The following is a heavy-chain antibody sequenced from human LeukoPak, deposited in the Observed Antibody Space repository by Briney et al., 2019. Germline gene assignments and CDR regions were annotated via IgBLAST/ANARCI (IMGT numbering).Heavy chain of an antibody. CDR1: GASISGGGFF. Sequence: PSETLSLTCNVSGASISGGGFFWGWIRQPPGKGLEWIGTIYYGGSTYYNPALRSRVTMCADTSKNLFSLKLRSVTAADTAVYCWARRENWFDSWGQGTLVTVSS. CDR2: IYYGGST. D-gene: IGHD1-26*01. V-gene: IGHV4-39*02. J-gene: IGHJ5*01. CDR3: ARRENWFDS.